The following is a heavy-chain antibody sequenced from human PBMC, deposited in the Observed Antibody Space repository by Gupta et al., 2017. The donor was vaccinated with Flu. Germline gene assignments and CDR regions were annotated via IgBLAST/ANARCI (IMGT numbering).Heavy chain of an antibody. Sequence: EVQMLESGGGLVQPGGCVRLSCAASGFTVRNYGTTWVRQAPGKGLEWVSGSSGSGERTYYADSVKGRFTISRDNSKNTLYLQMNSLRAEDTAVYYCAKDLDDFWSGYYGKGLDYWGQGTLVTVSS. J-gene: IGHJ4*02. CDR2: SSGSGERT. D-gene: IGHD3-3*01. CDR3: AKDLDDFWSGYYGKGLDY. V-gene: IGHV3-23*01. CDR1: GFTVRNYG.